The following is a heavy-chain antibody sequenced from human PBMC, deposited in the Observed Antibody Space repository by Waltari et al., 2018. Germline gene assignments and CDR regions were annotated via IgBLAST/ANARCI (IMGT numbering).Heavy chain of an antibody. J-gene: IGHJ3*02. Sequence: QVQLVQSGAEVKKPGSSVKVSCKASGGTFSSYAISWVRQAPGQGLEWMGGIIPIFGAANYAQKFQGRVTITTDESTSTAYMELSSLRSEDTAVYYCARDLLYDSSGYHAFDIWGQGTMVTVSS. D-gene: IGHD3-22*01. CDR1: GGTFSSYA. V-gene: IGHV1-69*05. CDR3: ARDLLYDSSGYHAFDI. CDR2: IIPIFGAA.